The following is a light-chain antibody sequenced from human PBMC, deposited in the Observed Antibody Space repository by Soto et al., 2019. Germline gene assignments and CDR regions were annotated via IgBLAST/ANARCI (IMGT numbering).Light chain of an antibody. V-gene: IGKV3-15*01. J-gene: IGKJ2*01. CDR1: QSINGN. Sequence: EIVMTQSPGTLSVSPGERATLSCRASQSINGNLAWYQQKPGQAPRLLIYGTSTRATGIPARFSGSGSGTEFTLTISSLQSEDFATYYCQQYNSYSGYTFGQGTKLEIK. CDR3: QQYNSYSGYT. CDR2: GTS.